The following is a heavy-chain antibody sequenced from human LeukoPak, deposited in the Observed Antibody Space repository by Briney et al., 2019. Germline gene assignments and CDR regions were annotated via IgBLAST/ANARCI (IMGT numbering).Heavy chain of an antibody. CDR1: GDSFSSDSVA. V-gene: IGHV6-1*01. D-gene: IGHD2-2*01. CDR2: TYYKSKWSN. J-gene: IGHJ4*02. Sequence: SQTLSLTCAISGDSFSSDSVAWNWIRQSPSRGLEWLGRTYYKSKWSNNYAVSVKSRITISPDTSKNQLSLQLDSVTPEDTAVYYCARGDQFFDYWGQGTLVTVSS. CDR3: ARGDQFFDY.